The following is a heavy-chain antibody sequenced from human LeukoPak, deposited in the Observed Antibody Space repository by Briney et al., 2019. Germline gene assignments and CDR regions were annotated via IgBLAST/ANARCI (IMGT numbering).Heavy chain of an antibody. CDR2: IRSKANSYAT. D-gene: IGHD3-22*01. V-gene: IGHV3-73*01. Sequence: PGGSLRLSCAASGFTFSGSAMHSVRQASGKGLEWVGRIRSKANSYATAYAASVKGRFTISRDDSKNTAYLQMNSLKTEHTAVYYCTSRPYPGYYDSSGSSNWFDPWGQGTLVTVSS. CDR1: GFTFSGSA. J-gene: IGHJ5*02. CDR3: TSRPYPGYYDSSGSSNWFDP.